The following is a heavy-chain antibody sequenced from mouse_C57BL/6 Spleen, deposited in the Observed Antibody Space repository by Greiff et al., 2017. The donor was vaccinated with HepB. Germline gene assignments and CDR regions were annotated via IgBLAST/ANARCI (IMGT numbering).Heavy chain of an antibody. J-gene: IGHJ3*01. CDR3: ARRFGYGSTAWFAY. CDR1: GYTFTDYN. D-gene: IGHD1-1*01. Sequence: EVQLQQSGPELVKPGASVKIPCKASGYTFTDYNMDWVKQSHGKSLEWIGDINPNNGGTIYNQKFKGKATLTVDKSSSTAYMELRSLTSEDTAVYYCARRFGYGSTAWFAYWGQGTLVTVSA. V-gene: IGHV1-18*01. CDR2: INPNNGGT.